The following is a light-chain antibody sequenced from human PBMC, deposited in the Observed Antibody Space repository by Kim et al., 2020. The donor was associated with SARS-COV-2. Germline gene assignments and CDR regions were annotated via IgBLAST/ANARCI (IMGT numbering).Light chain of an antibody. CDR3: SSYTTSISAV. J-gene: IGLJ2*01. V-gene: IGLV2-14*01. CDR1: SSDVGGYNY. CDR2: DVT. Sequence: QSALTQPASVSGSPGQSITISCTGTSSDVGGYNYVSWYQQHPGKAPKLMIYDVTKRPSGVSNRFSGSKSGNTASLTISGLRAEDEADYYCSSYTTSISAVFGTGTQLTVL.